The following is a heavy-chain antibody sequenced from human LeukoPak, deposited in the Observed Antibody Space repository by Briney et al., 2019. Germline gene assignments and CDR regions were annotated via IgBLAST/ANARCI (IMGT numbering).Heavy chain of an antibody. CDR3: ARHGGFHFDS. CDR1: GGSINNY. D-gene: IGHD3-16*01. Sequence: SETLFLTCTVSGGSINNYWSWVRQPPGKGLEWIGQIHHNGGTNYSPSLKSRLTMSIDKSENQFSLYLNSVTAADTAVYYCARHGGFHFDSWGQGALVTVSS. J-gene: IGHJ4*02. V-gene: IGHV4-4*02. CDR2: IHHNGGT.